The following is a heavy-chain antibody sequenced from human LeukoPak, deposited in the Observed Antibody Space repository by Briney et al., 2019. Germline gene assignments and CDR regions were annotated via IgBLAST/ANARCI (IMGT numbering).Heavy chain of an antibody. Sequence: SETLSLTCAVSGGSFSAYYWSWIRQPPGKGLEWIGESNHFGSTDYNPSLKSRVTISVDTSKKQFSLNVRSVTDADTAVYFCARGRLQLWSFPLPYNHYAIDVWGQGTTVTVSS. D-gene: IGHD5-18*01. CDR1: GGSFSAYY. V-gene: IGHV4-34*01. CDR2: SNHFGST. CDR3: ARGRLQLWSFPLPYNHYAIDV. J-gene: IGHJ6*02.